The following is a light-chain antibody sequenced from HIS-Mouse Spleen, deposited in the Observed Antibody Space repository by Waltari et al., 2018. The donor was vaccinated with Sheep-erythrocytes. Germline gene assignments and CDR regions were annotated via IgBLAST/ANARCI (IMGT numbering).Light chain of an antibody. CDR1: QSLVYSDGNTY. Sequence: DVVMTQSPLSLPVTLGQPASISCRSSQSLVYSDGNTYLNWFQQMPGQSPRRLIYKVSNRDSGVPDRFSGSVSGTDFTLKISRVEAEDVGVYYCMQGTHWPLTFGQGTKVEIK. V-gene: IGKV2-30*01. J-gene: IGKJ1*01. CDR2: KVS. CDR3: MQGTHWPLT.